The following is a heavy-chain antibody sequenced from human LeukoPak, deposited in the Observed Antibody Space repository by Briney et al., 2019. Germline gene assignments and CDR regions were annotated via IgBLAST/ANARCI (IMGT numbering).Heavy chain of an antibody. CDR1: GGSISSSNW. Sequence: SETLSLTCAVSGGSISSSNWWSWVRQPPGEGLGWIGEIYHSGSTNYNPSLKSRVTISVDKSKNQFSLKLSSVTAADTAVYYCAREDYYGSGSYLYWGQGTLVTVSS. V-gene: IGHV4-4*02. J-gene: IGHJ4*02. CDR2: IYHSGST. CDR3: AREDYYGSGSYLY. D-gene: IGHD3-10*01.